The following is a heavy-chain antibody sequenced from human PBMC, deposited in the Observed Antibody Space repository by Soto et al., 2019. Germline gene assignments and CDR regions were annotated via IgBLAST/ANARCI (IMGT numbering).Heavy chain of an antibody. V-gene: IGHV4-59*01. CDR2: IYYSGST. Sequence: SETLSLTCTVSGGSISGYFWSWIRQPPGKGLEWIGYIYYSGSTNYNPSLKSRVTISVDTSKNQFSLKLSSVTAADTAVYYCGRGLRFFDWLSDYLGQGTRVPSPQ. CDR1: GGSISGYF. J-gene: IGHJ4*02. CDR3: GRGLRFFDWLSDY. D-gene: IGHD3-9*01.